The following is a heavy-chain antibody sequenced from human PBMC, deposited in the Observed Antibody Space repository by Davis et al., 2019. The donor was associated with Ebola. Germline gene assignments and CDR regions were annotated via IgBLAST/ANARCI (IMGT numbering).Heavy chain of an antibody. V-gene: IGHV1-3*01. CDR3: ARQKVEWLEGSFDY. CDR2: INAGNAGNGKT. D-gene: IGHD6-19*01. Sequence: ASVKVSCKASGYTFSSYAMHWVRQAPGQRLEWMGRINAGNAGNGKTKYSQKLQGRVTITRDTSASTAYMELGSLRSEDTAVFYCARQKVEWLEGSFDYWGQGTLVTVSS. J-gene: IGHJ4*02. CDR1: GYTFSSYA.